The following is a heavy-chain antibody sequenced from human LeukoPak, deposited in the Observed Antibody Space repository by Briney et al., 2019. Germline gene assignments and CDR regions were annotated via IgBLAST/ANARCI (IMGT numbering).Heavy chain of an antibody. CDR1: GFSFSDYY. CDR2: TSGSGSDL. Sequence: AGGSLRLSCVACGFSFSDYYMSWIRQAPGRGLEWISYTSGSGSDLYYADSVKGRFTISRDNANNSLYLQMNSLRAEDTAVYYCARSIGYYYTMDVWGQGTTVTVSS. CDR3: ARSIGYYYTMDV. J-gene: IGHJ6*02. V-gene: IGHV3-11*01. D-gene: IGHD3-22*01.